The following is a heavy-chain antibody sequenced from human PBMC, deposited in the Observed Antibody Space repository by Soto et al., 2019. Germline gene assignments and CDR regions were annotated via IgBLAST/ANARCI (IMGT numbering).Heavy chain of an antibody. CDR3: AREVNSSPARGPNWFDP. CDR1: GDSINNSHW. Sequence: QVQLQESGPGLVQPSGTLSLTCAVSGDSINNSHWWSWVRQTPGKGLEWIGETYHSGTTNYNPSLKTRVTISIDKSKSQFSLKMNSVRAADTAVYYCAREVNSSPARGPNWFDPWGQGTLVTVSS. V-gene: IGHV4-4*02. D-gene: IGHD6-13*01. CDR2: TYHSGTT. J-gene: IGHJ5*02.